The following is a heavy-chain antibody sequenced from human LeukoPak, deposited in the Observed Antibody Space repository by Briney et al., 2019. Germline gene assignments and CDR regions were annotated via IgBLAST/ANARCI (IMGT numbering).Heavy chain of an antibody. D-gene: IGHD6-19*01. Sequence: SETLSLTCTVSGGSISSYYWNWIRQPPGKGLEWIGYIYDSGSTNYNPTLKSRVTISVDTSKNQFSLKLSSVTAADTAVYYCARGGWYPESFQHWGRGAVVIVSS. J-gene: IGHJ1*01. CDR3: ARGGWYPESFQH. V-gene: IGHV4-59*01. CDR1: GGSISSYY. CDR2: IYDSGST.